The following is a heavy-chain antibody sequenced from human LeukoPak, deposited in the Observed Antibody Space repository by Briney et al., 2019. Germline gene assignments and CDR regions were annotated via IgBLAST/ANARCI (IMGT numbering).Heavy chain of an antibody. V-gene: IGHV4-34*01. CDR3: ARGTPGYSYGLYYFDY. CDR1: GFTFSSYA. D-gene: IGHD5-18*01. J-gene: IGHJ4*02. CDR2: INHSGST. Sequence: GSLRLSCAASGFTFSSYAMSWVRQAPGKGLEWIGEINHSGSTNYNPSLKSRVTISVDTSKNQFSLKLSSVTAADTAVYYCARGTPGYSYGLYYFDYWGQGTLVTVSS.